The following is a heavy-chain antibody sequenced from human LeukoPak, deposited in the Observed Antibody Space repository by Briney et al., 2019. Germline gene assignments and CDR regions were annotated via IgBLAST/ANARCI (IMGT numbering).Heavy chain of an antibody. D-gene: IGHD3-22*01. CDR2: IYNSGST. J-gene: IGHJ4*02. CDR1: GDSISSHY. CDR3: ARGHYYDSSGDY. V-gene: IGHV4-59*11. Sequence: SETLSLTCTVSGDSISSHYWSWIRQPPGKGLKWIGYIYNSGSTNYNPSLKSRVTISVDTSKNQFSLNLSSVTAADTAVYYCARGHYYDSSGDYWGQGTLVTVSS.